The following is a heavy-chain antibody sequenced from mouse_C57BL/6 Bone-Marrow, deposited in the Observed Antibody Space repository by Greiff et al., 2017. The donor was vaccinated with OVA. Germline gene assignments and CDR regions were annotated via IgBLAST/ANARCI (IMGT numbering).Heavy chain of an antibody. J-gene: IGHJ1*03. V-gene: IGHV1-78*01. CDR1: GYTFTDHT. D-gene: IGHD1-1*01. CDR3: ARCIRLYYYGSRGGYFDV. Sequence: VKLMESDAELVKPGASVKISCKVSGYTFTDHTIHWMKQRPEQGLEWIGYIYPRDGSTKYNEKFKGKATLTADKSSSTAYMQLNSLTSEDSAVYFCARCIRLYYYGSRGGYFDVWGTGTTVTVSS. CDR2: IYPRDGST.